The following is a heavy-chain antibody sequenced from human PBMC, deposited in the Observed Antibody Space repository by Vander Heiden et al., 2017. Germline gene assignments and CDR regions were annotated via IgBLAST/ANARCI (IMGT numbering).Heavy chain of an antibody. CDR3: ANGPTTVVINYYYYGMDV. V-gene: IGHV3-30*18. J-gene: IGHJ6*02. D-gene: IGHD4-17*01. CDR2: ISYDGSNK. Sequence: QVQLVESGGGVVQPGRSLRLSCAASGFTFSSYGMHWVRQAPGKGLEWVAVISYDGSNKYYADSVKGRFTISRDNSKNTLYLQMNSLRAEDTAVYYCANGPTTVVINYYYYGMDVWGQGTTVTVSS. CDR1: GFTFSSYG.